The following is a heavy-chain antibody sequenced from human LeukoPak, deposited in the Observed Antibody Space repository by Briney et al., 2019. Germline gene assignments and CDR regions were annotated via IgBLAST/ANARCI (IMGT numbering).Heavy chain of an antibody. CDR1: GGSISSGDYY. D-gene: IGHD6-13*01. J-gene: IGHJ4*02. Sequence: SETLSLTCTVSGGSISSGDYYWRWIRQPPGKGLEWIGYYSGSTYYNPSLKSRVTISVDTSKNQFSLKLSSVTAVDTAVYYCAREVAADYFDYWGQGTLVTVSS. CDR2: YSGST. V-gene: IGHV4-30-4*08. CDR3: AREVAADYFDY.